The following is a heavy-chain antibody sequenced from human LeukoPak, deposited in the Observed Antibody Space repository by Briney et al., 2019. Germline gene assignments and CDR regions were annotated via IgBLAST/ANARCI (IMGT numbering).Heavy chain of an antibody. Sequence: GGSLRLSCSASGFTFSNYDIHWVRQATGKGLEWVSAIGSSGDTYYIDSVKGRFTISRESAKNSLYLQMNSLRAEDTAVYYCVRQPDSTRYGFDFWGQGTLVTVSS. D-gene: IGHD2/OR15-2a*01. CDR2: IGSSGDT. J-gene: IGHJ4*02. CDR3: VRQPDSTRYGFDF. CDR1: GFTFSNYD. V-gene: IGHV3-13*01.